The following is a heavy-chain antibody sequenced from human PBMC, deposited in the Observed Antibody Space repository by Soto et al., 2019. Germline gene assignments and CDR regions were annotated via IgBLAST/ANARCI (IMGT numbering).Heavy chain of an antibody. CDR3: ARDSSNWAYYFDF. V-gene: IGHV3-48*02. D-gene: IGHD6-13*01. Sequence: EVHLVESGGGLVRPGGSLRLSSAASGFTFSSYSLNWVRQAPGKGLEWVSYITSSGTTVYYADSVRGRFTISRDNAKNSLYLQMNSLRDDDTAVYYCARDSSNWAYYFDFWGQGTLVTVSS. CDR2: ITSSGTTV. CDR1: GFTFSSYS. J-gene: IGHJ4*02.